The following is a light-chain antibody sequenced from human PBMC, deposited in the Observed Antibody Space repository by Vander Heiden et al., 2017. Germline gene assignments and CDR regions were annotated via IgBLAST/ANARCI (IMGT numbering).Light chain of an antibody. V-gene: IGLV3-21*02. Sequence: SCVLTQPPSLSVAPGQTAKISCGGKNIGTKSVHWYQQKPGRAPVLVVYDDGDRPSGIPERISGSNSGNTATLTISRVEAGDEADYYCQVWDTTSDHPVVFGGGTKLTV. J-gene: IGLJ2*01. CDR3: QVWDTTSDHPVV. CDR2: DDG. CDR1: NIGTKS.